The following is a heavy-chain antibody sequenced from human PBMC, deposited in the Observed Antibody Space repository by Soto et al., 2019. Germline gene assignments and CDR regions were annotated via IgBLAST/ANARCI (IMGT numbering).Heavy chain of an antibody. Sequence: QVQLQESGPGLVKPSQTLSLTCTVSGGSISSGGYYWSWIRQHPGKGLEWIGYIYYSGSTYYNPXXXXXXXXXXXXXXXXXXXXXXXXXXXXXXXXXCARTPTPWGQGTLVTVSS. CDR3: ARTPTP. CDR1: GGSISSGGYY. V-gene: IGHV4-31*01. CDR2: IYYSGST. J-gene: IGHJ5*02.